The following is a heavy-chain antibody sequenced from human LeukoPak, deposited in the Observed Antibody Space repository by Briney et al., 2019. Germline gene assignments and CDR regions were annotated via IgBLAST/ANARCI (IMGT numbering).Heavy chain of an antibody. J-gene: IGHJ6*03. CDR1: GFTFDKNA. Sequence: GGSLRLSCAASGFTFDKNAMHWVRQAPGKGLEWVSGISWNSRSIAYADSVKGRFTISRDNAKKSLYLEMNSLRSGDTALYYCAKDYVASGSLNYYMDVWGKGTTVIVSS. V-gene: IGHV3-9*01. CDR3: AKDYVASGSLNYYMDV. D-gene: IGHD3-10*01. CDR2: ISWNSRSI.